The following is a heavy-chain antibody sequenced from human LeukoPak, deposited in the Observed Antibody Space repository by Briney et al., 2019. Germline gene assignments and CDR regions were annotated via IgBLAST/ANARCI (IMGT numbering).Heavy chain of an antibody. D-gene: IGHD5-12*01. CDR1: GDSISSSSNW. V-gene: IGHV4-39*01. CDR3: ARLTWITDY. CDR2: IKSSGSP. Sequence: SEALSLTCTVSGDSISSSSNWWGWVRQPRGKGLEWIGHIKSSGSPNYNPPLKSRVTISVDTSKNQFSLKVSSVTAADTAVYYCARLTWITDYWGQGILVTVSS. J-gene: IGHJ4*02.